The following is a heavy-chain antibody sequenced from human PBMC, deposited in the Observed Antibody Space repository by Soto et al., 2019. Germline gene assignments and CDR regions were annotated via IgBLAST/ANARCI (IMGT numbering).Heavy chain of an antibody. CDR3: AREASGGSAFDT. D-gene: IGHD3-10*01. CDR1: GFTFISHA. Sequence: PGGSLRLSCAASGFTFISHAMTWVRQAPGKGLEWVSSTTDNGGRSYYLDSVKGRFSISRDNPKNTLYLQMNSLRAEDTAVYYCAREASGGSAFDTWGQGTMVTVSS. J-gene: IGHJ3*02. V-gene: IGHV3-23*01. CDR2: TTDNGGRS.